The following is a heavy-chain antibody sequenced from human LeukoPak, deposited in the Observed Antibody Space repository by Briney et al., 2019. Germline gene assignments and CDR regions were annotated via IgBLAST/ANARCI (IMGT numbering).Heavy chain of an antibody. D-gene: IGHD3-10*01. Sequence: PSETLSLTCAVYGGSFSGYYWSWIRQPPGKGLEWIGEINHSGSTNYNPSLKSRVTISVDTSKNQFSLKLSSVTAADTAVYYCARGVRNRFDPWGQGTLVTVSS. CDR3: ARGVRNRFDP. V-gene: IGHV4-34*01. CDR2: INHSGST. J-gene: IGHJ5*02. CDR1: GGSFSGYY.